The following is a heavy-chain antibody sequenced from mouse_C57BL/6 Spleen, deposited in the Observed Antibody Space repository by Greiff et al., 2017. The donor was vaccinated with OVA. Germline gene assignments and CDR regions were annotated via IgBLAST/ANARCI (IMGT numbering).Heavy chain of an antibody. CDR2: INPNNGGT. D-gene: IGHD2-12*01. Sequence: VQLQQSGPELVKPGASVKISCKASGYTFTDYYINWVKQSHGKSLEWIGDINPNNGGTSYNQKFKGKATLTVDKSSSTAYMELRSLTSEDSADYYCERYPDYMGAMDYWGQGTSVTVSS. CDR1: GYTFTDYY. V-gene: IGHV1-26*01. CDR3: ERYPDYMGAMDY. J-gene: IGHJ4*01.